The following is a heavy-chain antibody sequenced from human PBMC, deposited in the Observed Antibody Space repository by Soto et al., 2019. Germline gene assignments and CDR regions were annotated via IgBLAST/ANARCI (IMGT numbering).Heavy chain of an antibody. Sequence: SETLSLTCTVSGGSISSSSYYWGWIRQHPGKGLEWIGSIYYSGSTYYNPSLKSRVTISVDTSKNQFSLKLSSVTAADTAVYYCARQPNAHSVVVPATTFCYFVFWGQGILVTGSS. CDR3: ARQPNAHSVVVPATTFCYFVF. CDR2: IYYSGST. CDR1: GGSISSSSYY. V-gene: IGHV4-39*01. D-gene: IGHD2-2*01. J-gene: IGHJ4*02.